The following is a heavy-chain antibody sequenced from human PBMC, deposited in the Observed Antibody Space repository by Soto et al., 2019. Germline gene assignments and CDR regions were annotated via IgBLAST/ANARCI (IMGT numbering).Heavy chain of an antibody. J-gene: IGHJ4*02. D-gene: IGHD3-22*01. CDR1: GGSISTGGYY. CDR3: ARQDYDSSGYIDY. CDR2: IYNSAST. Sequence: SETLSLTCTVSGGSISTGGYYWSWIRQHPGKGLEWIGYIYNSASTYYNPSLKSRVTISVDRSKNQFSLKLSSVTVADTAVYYCARQDYDSSGYIDYWGQGTLVTVSS. V-gene: IGHV4-31*03.